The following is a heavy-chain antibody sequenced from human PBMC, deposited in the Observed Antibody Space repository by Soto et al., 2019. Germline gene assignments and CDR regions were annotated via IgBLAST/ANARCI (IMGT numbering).Heavy chain of an antibody. CDR3: ARGEEWGWRHYFDL. Sequence: PGGFLRLSCAASGFSVSSTYMNWVRQAPGKGLEWVSVIYSGGSASYADSVKGRFTISRDNSKNTVYLQMSNMRADDTGVYYCARGEEWGWRHYFDLWGQGTLVTVSS. CDR2: IYSGGSA. CDR1: GFSVSSTY. D-gene: IGHD3-3*01. V-gene: IGHV3-53*01. J-gene: IGHJ4*02.